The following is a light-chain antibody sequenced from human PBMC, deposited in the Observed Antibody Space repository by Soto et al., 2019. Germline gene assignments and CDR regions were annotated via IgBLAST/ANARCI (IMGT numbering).Light chain of an antibody. Sequence: SYELTQPPSVSVSPGQTARITCSGDSLPKQYASWYQQKPGQAPALVIYKDSERPSGIPERFSGSSSGTTVTLTISGVQTEDEADYYCISYTDRQSYLFGTGTKLTVL. CDR3: ISYTDRQSYL. CDR2: KDS. CDR1: SLPKQY. J-gene: IGLJ1*01. V-gene: IGLV3-25*03.